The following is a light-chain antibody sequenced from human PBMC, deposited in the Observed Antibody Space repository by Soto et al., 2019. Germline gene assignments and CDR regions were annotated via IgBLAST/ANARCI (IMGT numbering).Light chain of an antibody. CDR1: SSDVGGYDY. CDR2: EVN. J-gene: IGLJ3*02. V-gene: IGLV2-8*01. CDR3: SAYAGNNNLV. Sequence: QSALTQPPSASGSPGQSVTISCTGTSSDVGGYDYVSWYQRHPGKAPKFIIYEVNKRPSGVPDRCSGSKSGNTASLTVSGLQAEDEADYYCSAYAGNNNLVFGGGTKLTVL.